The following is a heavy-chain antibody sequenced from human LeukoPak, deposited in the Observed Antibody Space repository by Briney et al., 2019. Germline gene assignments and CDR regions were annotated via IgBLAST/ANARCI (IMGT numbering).Heavy chain of an antibody. V-gene: IGHV3-53*01. CDR2: IYSGGST. CDR1: GFTVSSNY. D-gene: IGHD3-22*01. CDR3: ARDGFYYDSSGPFDY. J-gene: IGHJ4*02. Sequence: PGGSLGLSCAASGFTVSSNYMSWVRQAPGKGLEWVSVIYSGGSTYYADSVKGRFTISRDNSKNTLYLQMNSLRAEDTAVYYCARDGFYYDSSGPFDYWGQGTLVTVSS.